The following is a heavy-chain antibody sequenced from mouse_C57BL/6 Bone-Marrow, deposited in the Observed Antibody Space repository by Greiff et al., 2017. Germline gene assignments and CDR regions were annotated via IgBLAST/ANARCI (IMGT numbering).Heavy chain of an antibody. D-gene: IGHD2-3*01. CDR1: GYTFTSYG. V-gene: IGHV1-58*01. Sequence: EVQLQQSGAELVRPGSSVKMSCKTSGYTFTSYGINWVKQRPGQGLEWIGYIYIGNGYTEYNAKFKGKATLTADTSSSTAYMQLSRLTSEDSAIYFCARGPDDGFAYWGQGTLVTVSA. CDR2: IYIGNGYT. CDR3: ARGPDDGFAY. J-gene: IGHJ3*01.